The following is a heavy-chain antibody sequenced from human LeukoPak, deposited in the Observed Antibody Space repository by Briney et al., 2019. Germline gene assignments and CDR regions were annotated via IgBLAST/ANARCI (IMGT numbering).Heavy chain of an antibody. CDR1: GFTFSSYS. CDR2: ISSSSSYI. V-gene: IGHV3-21*01. D-gene: IGHD6-19*01. Sequence: GGSLRLSCAASGFTFSSYSMNWVRQAPGKGLEWVSSISSSSSYIYYADSVKGRFTISRDNAKNSLYLQMNSLRAEDTAAYYCARADPSSGWYEHYWGQGTLVTVSS. CDR3: ARADPSSGWYEHY. J-gene: IGHJ4*02.